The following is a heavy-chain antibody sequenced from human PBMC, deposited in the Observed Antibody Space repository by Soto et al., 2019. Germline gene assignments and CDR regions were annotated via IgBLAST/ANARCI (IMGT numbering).Heavy chain of an antibody. D-gene: IGHD1-1*01. V-gene: IGHV1-18*04. J-gene: IGHJ2*01. CDR1: GYTFTSYG. CDR2: ISGYNVNA. Sequence: QVQLVQSGAEVKKPGASVKVSCKASGYTFTSYGITSVRQAPGQGLEWMGWISGYNVNANYAQKLQGRVTMSTDTSTNTAYMELRSLRSDDTAVYYCARVGNWDDYWYFDLWGRGTLVTVSS. CDR3: ARVGNWDDYWYFDL.